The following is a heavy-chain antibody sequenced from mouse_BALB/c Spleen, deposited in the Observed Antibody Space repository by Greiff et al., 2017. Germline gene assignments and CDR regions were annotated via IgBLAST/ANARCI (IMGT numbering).Heavy chain of an antibody. CDR3: ASGNQWFAY. V-gene: IGHV5-17*02. CDR1: GFTFSSFG. Sequence: EVMLVESGGGLVQPGGSRKLSCAASGFTFSSFGLHWVRQAPENGLEWVAYISSGSSTIYYADTVKGRFTISRDNPKNTLFLQMTSLRSEDTAMYYCASGNQWFAYWGQGTLVTVSA. J-gene: IGHJ3*01. D-gene: IGHD2-1*01. CDR2: ISSGSSTI.